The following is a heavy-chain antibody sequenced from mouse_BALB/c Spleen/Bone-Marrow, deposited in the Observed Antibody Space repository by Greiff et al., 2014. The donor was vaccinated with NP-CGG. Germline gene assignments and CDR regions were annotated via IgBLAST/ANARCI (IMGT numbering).Heavy chain of an antibody. CDR2: ITTYSGDI. CDR3: AIGVYYGAWFAY. D-gene: IGHD1-1*01. V-gene: IGHV5-6-3*01. J-gene: IGHJ3*01. CDR1: GFTFSNYV. Sequence: EVQLQQSPVPLSYAGFCLKLSCAASGFTFSNYVMSWVRQTPDPRLESIATITTYSGDIYYPDSVKGRFTLSRDNSTNTLYMQMSSLKSEDTAMDDGAIGVYYGAWFAYWGQGTPVAVSA.